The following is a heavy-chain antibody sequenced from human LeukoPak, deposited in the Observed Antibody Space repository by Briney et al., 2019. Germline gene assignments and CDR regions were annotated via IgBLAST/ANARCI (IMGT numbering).Heavy chain of an antibody. V-gene: IGHV1-69*13. J-gene: IGHJ4*02. Sequence: SVKVSCKASGGTFISYAISWVRQAPGQGLEWMGGIIPIFGTANYAQKFQGRVTITADESTSTAYMELSSLRSEDTAVYYCAREGDGVQLWHIQIYFDYWGQGTLVTVSS. CDR3: AREGDGVQLWHIQIYFDY. CDR1: GGTFISYA. CDR2: IIPIFGTA. D-gene: IGHD5-18*01.